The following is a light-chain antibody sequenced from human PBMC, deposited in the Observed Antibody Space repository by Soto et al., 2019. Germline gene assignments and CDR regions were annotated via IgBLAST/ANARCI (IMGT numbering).Light chain of an antibody. CDR1: QSIASW. Sequence: DIQMTQSPSTLSASVGDRVTITFRASQSIASWLAWYQQKPGKAPELLIYDASSLKSGVPSRFSGSGSGTEFTLTISSLQSEDFAVYYCQQYNNWPTFGQGTKVDIK. J-gene: IGKJ1*01. V-gene: IGKV1-5*01. CDR3: QQYNNWPT. CDR2: DAS.